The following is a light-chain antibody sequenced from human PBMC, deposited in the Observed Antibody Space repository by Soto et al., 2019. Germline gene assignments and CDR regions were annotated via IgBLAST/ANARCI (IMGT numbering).Light chain of an antibody. J-gene: IGLJ1*01. Sequence: QSALTQFASVSGSPGQSITISCTGSSSDVGGYNYVSWYQQHPGKAPKLMIYDVNNRPSGVSNRFSGSKSGNTASLTISGLQAEDEADYYCSSYTSSSTYVFGTGTKLTVL. CDR2: DVN. V-gene: IGLV2-14*01. CDR3: SSYTSSSTYV. CDR1: SSDVGGYNY.